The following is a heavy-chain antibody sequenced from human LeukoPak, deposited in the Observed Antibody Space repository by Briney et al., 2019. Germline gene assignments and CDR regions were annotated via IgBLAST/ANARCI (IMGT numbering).Heavy chain of an antibody. D-gene: IGHD2-2*01. CDR2: IYPGDSDT. Sequence: GESLKISCKGSGYSFTSYWIGWVRQMPGKGLEWMGIIYPGDSDTRYSPSFQGQVTISADKSISTAYLQWSSLKASDTAMYYCARLGEYCSSTSCLHSSYYYYMDVWGKGTTVTIS. CDR3: ARLGEYCSSTSCLHSSYYYYMDV. J-gene: IGHJ6*03. CDR1: GYSFTSYW. V-gene: IGHV5-51*01.